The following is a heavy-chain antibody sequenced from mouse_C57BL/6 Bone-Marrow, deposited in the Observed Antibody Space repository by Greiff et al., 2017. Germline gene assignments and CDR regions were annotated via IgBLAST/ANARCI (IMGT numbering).Heavy chain of an antibody. CDR1: GFSLTSYG. D-gene: IGHD2-3*01. Sequence: VQLVESGTGLVQPSQSLSITCTVSGFSLTSYGVHWVRQSPGKGLEWLGVIWSGGSTDYNAAFISRLSISKDNSKSQVFFTMNSLQADDTAIYYCAKSDGYLFAYWGQGTLVTVSA. V-gene: IGHV2-2*01. J-gene: IGHJ3*01. CDR2: IWSGGST. CDR3: AKSDGYLFAY.